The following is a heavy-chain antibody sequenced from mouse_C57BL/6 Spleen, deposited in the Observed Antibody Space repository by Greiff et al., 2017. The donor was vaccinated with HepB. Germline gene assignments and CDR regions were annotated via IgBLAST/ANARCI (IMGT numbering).Heavy chain of an antibody. CDR2: IYPGDGDT. CDR1: GYAFSSSW. Sequence: VKLMESGPELVKPGASVKISCKASGYAFSSSWMNWVKQRPGKGLEWIGRIYPGDGDTNYNGKFKGKATLTADKSSSTAYMQLSSLTSEDSAVYFCATGTGGYWGQGTTLTVSS. V-gene: IGHV1-82*01. CDR3: ATGTGGY. D-gene: IGHD4-1*01. J-gene: IGHJ2*01.